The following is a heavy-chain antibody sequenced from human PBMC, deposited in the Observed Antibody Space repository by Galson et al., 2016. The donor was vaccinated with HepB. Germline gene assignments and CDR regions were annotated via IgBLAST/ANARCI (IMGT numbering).Heavy chain of an antibody. CDR1: GFTFGSYG. D-gene: IGHD2-2*01. J-gene: IGHJ6*04. CDR2: ISGRGDST. CDR3: VQGSTAPAV. V-gene: IGHV3-23*01. Sequence: SLRLSCAASGFTFGSYGMTWVRQAPGKGLECVASISGRGDSTDYADSVRGRFTISRDNSKNTLYLQMNSLRAEDTALYYCVQGSTAPAVWGKGTPVTVST.